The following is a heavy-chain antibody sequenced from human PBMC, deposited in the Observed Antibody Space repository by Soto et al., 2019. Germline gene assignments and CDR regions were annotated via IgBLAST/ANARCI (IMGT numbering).Heavy chain of an antibody. Sequence: EVQLVESGGGLVQTGGSLKLSCAASGFTFSGAAIHWIRQTSGKGLEWVGRIRTKANSYATAYAASVTGRFTLSRDDSKNTAYLEMNSLEIEDTAVYYCTRPREGKWFDPWGQGTLVTVSS. CDR2: IRTKANSYAT. CDR3: TRPREGKWFDP. J-gene: IGHJ5*02. D-gene: IGHD1-26*01. CDR1: GFTFSGAA. V-gene: IGHV3-73*01.